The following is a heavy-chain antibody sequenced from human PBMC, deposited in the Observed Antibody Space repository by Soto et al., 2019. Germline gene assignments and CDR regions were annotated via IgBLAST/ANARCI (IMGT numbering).Heavy chain of an antibody. CDR2: IIPILGIA. CDR1: GGTFSSYT. D-gene: IGHD3-3*01. Sequence: ASVKVSCKASGGTFSSYTISWVRQAPGQGLEWMGRIIPILGIANYAQKFQGRVTITADKSTSTAYMELSSLRSEDTAVYYCARDRDNFWSGYFYWGQGTLVTVSS. J-gene: IGHJ4*02. V-gene: IGHV1-69*04. CDR3: ARDRDNFWSGYFY.